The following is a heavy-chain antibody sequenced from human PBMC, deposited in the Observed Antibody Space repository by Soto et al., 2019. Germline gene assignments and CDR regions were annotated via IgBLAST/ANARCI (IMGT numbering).Heavy chain of an antibody. CDR2: IWNDGSNK. J-gene: IGHJ6*02. Sequence: QVQLVESGGGVVQPGRSLRLSCAASGFTFSSYGMHWVRQAPGKGLEWVAVIWNDGSNKYYADSVKGQFTISRDNSKNTLHLQMNSLGAEDTAVYYCARDSYYDIFTGYRYDSHYYGMDVWGQGTTVTVSS. V-gene: IGHV3-33*01. D-gene: IGHD3-9*01. CDR3: ARDSYYDIFTGYRYDSHYYGMDV. CDR1: GFTFSSYG.